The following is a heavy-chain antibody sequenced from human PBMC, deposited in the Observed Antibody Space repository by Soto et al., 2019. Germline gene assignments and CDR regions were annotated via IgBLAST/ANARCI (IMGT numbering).Heavy chain of an antibody. J-gene: IGHJ6*02. Sequence: GGSLRLSCAASGFTFSSYDMHWVRQATGEGLEWVSAIGTAGDTYYPGSVKGRFTISRENAKNSLYLQMNSLRAGDTAVYYCARDSPNGGMDVWGQGTTVTVSS. CDR1: GFTFSSYD. V-gene: IGHV3-13*01. CDR3: ARDSPNGGMDV. CDR2: IGTAGDT. D-gene: IGHD2-8*01.